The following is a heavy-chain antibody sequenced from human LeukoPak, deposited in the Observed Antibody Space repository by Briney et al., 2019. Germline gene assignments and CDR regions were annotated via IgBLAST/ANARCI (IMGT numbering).Heavy chain of an antibody. Sequence: GGFLRLSCEAPGFTFSGYDMHWVRQATGKGLEWVSAIGTTGDTYYSDSVRGRFTISRENAKNSLDLQMNSLRAGDTAVYYCGRSPSYSSSWYALDSWGQGTLVTVSS. CDR2: IGTTGDT. V-gene: IGHV3-13*01. D-gene: IGHD6-13*01. CDR1: GFTFSGYD. J-gene: IGHJ4*02. CDR3: GRSPSYSSSWYALDS.